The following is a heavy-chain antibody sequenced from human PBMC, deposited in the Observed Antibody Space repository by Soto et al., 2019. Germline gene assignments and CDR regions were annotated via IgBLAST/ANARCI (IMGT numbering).Heavy chain of an antibody. J-gene: IGHJ4*02. D-gene: IGHD3-3*01. CDR3: AKDEGSYYDFWSGPLDY. CDR2: ISYDGSNK. V-gene: IGHV3-30*18. Sequence: QVQLVESGGGVVQPGRSLRLSCAASGFTFSSYGMHWVRQAPGKGLEWVAVISYDGSNKYYADSVKGRFTISRDNSKNTLYLQMNSLRAEDTAVYYCAKDEGSYYDFWSGPLDYWGQGTLVTVSS. CDR1: GFTFSSYG.